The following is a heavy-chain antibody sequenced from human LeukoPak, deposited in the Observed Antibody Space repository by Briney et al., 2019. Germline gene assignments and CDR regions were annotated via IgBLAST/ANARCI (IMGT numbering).Heavy chain of an antibody. J-gene: IGHJ3*02. D-gene: IGHD3-9*01. CDR3: AREAYHSDKTGYYWGDGFDI. CDR1: GYNFIDLY. V-gene: IGHV1-2*02. CDR2: INPKNGGT. Sequence: GASVTVSCKTSGYNFIDLYIHWGRQAPGQGLEWMGWINPKNGGTKYGPKFQGRVTMTTDTSNRTAYMEVNSLTSDDTAVYYCAREAYHSDKTGYYWGDGFDIWGQGTTVVASS.